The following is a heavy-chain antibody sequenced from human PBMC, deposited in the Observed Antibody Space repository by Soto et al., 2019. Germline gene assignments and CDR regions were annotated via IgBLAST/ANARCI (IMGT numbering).Heavy chain of an antibody. CDR3: AKPQPSWATRAAFDY. Sequence: PGGSLRLSCAASGFTFSNYAMNWVRQAPGKGLEWVSGISGGSGDSTFYADSVKGRFTISRDNSKNTLHLQMNSLRTEDTAVYYCAKPQPSWATRAAFDYWGQGTLVTVSS. J-gene: IGHJ4*02. D-gene: IGHD2-2*01. V-gene: IGHV3-23*01. CDR1: GFTFSNYA. CDR2: ISGGSGDST.